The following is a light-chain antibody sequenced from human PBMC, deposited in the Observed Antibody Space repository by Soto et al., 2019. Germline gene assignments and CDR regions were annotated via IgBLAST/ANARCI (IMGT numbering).Light chain of an antibody. CDR2: GAS. Sequence: EIVLTQSPGTLSLSPGERATLSCRASQSVSSSYLAWYQHKPGQAPRLLIYGASSRATGIADRFSGSGSGTDFTLTISRLEPEDFAVYYCQQYGSSPETFGQGTKLEI. CDR1: QSVSSSY. J-gene: IGKJ2*01. CDR3: QQYGSSPET. V-gene: IGKV3-20*01.